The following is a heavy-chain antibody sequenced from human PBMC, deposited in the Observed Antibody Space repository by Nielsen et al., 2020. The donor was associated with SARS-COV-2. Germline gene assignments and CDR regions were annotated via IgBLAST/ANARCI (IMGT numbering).Heavy chain of an antibody. CDR3: ARDWRSTWYNWFDP. CDR2: VSGDSAATT. CDR1: GYTFSAYA. V-gene: IGHV3-23*01. Sequence: GGSLRLSCEASGYTFSAYAMIWVRQAAGKGLEWVSAVSGDSAATTYYPDSVKGRFIISRDNSKNTLYLQMNSLRAEDTAVYYCARDWRSTWYNWFDPWGQGTLVTVSS. J-gene: IGHJ5*02. D-gene: IGHD6-13*01.